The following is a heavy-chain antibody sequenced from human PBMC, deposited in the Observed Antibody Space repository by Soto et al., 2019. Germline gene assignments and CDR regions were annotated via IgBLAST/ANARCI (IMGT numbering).Heavy chain of an antibody. J-gene: IGHJ6*02. D-gene: IGHD3-3*01. CDR1: GFTFSSYA. CDR3: ARDGYYDFWSGYYRPYYYYYYGMDV. CDR2: ISYDGSNK. Sequence: QVQLVESGGGVVQPGRSLRLSCAASGFTFSSYAMHWVRQAPGKGLEWVAVISYDGSNKYYADSVKGRFTISRDTSKKTLYLQMNSMRAEDTAVYYCARDGYYDFWSGYYRPYYYYYYGMDVWGQGTTVTVSS. V-gene: IGHV3-30-3*01.